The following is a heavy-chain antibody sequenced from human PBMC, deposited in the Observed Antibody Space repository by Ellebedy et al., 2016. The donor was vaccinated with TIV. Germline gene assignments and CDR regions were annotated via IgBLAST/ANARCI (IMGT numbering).Heavy chain of an antibody. D-gene: IGHD5/OR15-5a*01. CDR3: ARARVSSYFDH. Sequence: SETLSLTCTVSGGSISSYYWSWIRQPAGKGLEWIGRLYTSGTTNYNPSLRGRVTVSVDTSKNQFSLKLSSVTAADTAVYYCARARVSSYFDHWGQGTLVTVSS. CDR2: LYTSGTT. J-gene: IGHJ4*02. V-gene: IGHV4-4*07. CDR1: GGSISSYY.